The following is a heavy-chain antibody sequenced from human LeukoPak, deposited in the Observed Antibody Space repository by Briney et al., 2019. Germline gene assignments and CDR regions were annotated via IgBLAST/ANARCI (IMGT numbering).Heavy chain of an antibody. J-gene: IGHJ4*02. CDR3: ARDLDYFDSSGSHRRRNYFDY. CDR1: GGTFSSYA. CDR2: IIPIFGTA. V-gene: IGHV1-69*01. Sequence: GSSVKVSCKASGGTFSSYAISWVRQAPGQGLEWMGGIIPIFGTANYAQKSQGRVTITADESTSTAYMELSSLRSEDTAVYYCARDLDYFDSSGSHRRRNYFDYWGQGTLVTVSS. D-gene: IGHD3-22*01.